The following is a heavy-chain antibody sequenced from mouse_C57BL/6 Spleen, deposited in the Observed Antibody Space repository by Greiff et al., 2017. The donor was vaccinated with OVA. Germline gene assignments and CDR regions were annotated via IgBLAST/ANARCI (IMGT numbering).Heavy chain of an antibody. D-gene: IGHD1-1*01. CDR3: ARNDYGSSDAMDY. CDR1: GYTFTSYW. V-gene: IGHV1-50*01. CDR2: IDPSDSYT. J-gene: IGHJ4*01. Sequence: QVQLQQSGAELVKPGASVKLSCKASGYTFTSYWMQWVKQRPGQGLEWIGEIDPSDSYTNYNQKFKGKATLTVDTSSSTAYMQLSSLTSEDSAVYYCARNDYGSSDAMDYWGQGTSVTVSS.